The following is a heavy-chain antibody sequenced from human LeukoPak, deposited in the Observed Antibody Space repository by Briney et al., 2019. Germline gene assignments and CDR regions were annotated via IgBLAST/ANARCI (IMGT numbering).Heavy chain of an antibody. CDR2: LYSDGNT. J-gene: IGHJ4*02. CDR3: ARGVEPLAANTLAY. V-gene: IGHV3-53*01. Sequence: GGSLRLSCAASGFTVITNDMNWVRQAPGKGLQWVSVLYSDGNTKYADSVQGRFTISRDNSKNTLYLEMNSLSPDDTAVYYCARGVEPLAANTLAYWGQGTLVTVSS. D-gene: IGHD1-14*01. CDR1: GFTVITND.